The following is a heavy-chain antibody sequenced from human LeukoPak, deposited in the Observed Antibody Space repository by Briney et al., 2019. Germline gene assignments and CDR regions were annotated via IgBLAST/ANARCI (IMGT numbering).Heavy chain of an antibody. CDR2: IYTSGST. D-gene: IGHD3-9*01. CDR1: GGSISSGSYY. CDR3: ARVKGHILTGYKGGFDY. Sequence: SETLSLTCTVSGGSISSGSYYWSWIRQPAGKGLEWIGRIYTSGSTNYNPSLKSRVTISVDTSKNQFSLELSSVTAADTAVYYCARVKGHILTGYKGGFDYWGQGTLVTVSS. J-gene: IGHJ4*02. V-gene: IGHV4-61*02.